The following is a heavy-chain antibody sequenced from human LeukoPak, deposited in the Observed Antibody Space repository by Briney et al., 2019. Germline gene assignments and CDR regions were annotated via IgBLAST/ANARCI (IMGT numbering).Heavy chain of an antibody. CDR3: AACSGGSCYEFDP. J-gene: IGHJ5*02. V-gene: IGHV1-69*05. D-gene: IGHD2-15*01. CDR1: GGTFSSYA. Sequence: SVKVSCKASGGTFSSYAISWVRQAPGQGLEWMGRIIPIFGTANYAQKFQGRVTITTDESTSTAYMELSSLRSGDTAVYYCAACSGGSCYEFDPWGQGTLVTVSS. CDR2: IIPIFGTA.